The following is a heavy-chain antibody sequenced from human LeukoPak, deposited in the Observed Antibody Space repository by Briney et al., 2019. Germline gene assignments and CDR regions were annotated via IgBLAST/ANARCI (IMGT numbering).Heavy chain of an antibody. CDR2: INAGNGNT. D-gene: IGHD6-19*01. J-gene: IGHJ6*02. V-gene: IGHV1-3*01. Sequence: EASVKVSCTASGYTFSSYAMHWVRQAPGQRLEWMGWINAGNGNTKFSQKFQGRVTITRDTSASTAYMELSSLRSEDTAAYYCARDRVFGSGLPAYYYGMDVWGQGTTVTVSS. CDR3: ARDRVFGSGLPAYYYGMDV. CDR1: GYTFSSYA.